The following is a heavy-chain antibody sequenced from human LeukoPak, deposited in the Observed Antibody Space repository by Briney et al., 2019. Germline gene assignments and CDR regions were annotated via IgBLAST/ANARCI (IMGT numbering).Heavy chain of an antibody. CDR3: AKGSTGYDFWSGPFWFDP. J-gene: IGHJ5*02. CDR2: ISSDGSNE. CDR1: GFTFSNYA. Sequence: GGSLRLSCAASGFTFSNYALQWVRQAPGKGLEWVAVISSDGSNEHYAGSVKGRFTVSRDNSKSTMYLQMDSLRPEDTAVYYCAKGSTGYDFWSGPFWFDPWGQGTLVTVSS. V-gene: IGHV3-30-3*01. D-gene: IGHD3-3*01.